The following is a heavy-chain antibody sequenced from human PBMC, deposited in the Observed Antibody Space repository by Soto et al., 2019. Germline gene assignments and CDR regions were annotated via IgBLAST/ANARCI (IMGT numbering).Heavy chain of an antibody. CDR1: GGSISSSSYY. J-gene: IGHJ6*02. CDR3: GTQVVAGSYYYYGMDV. V-gene: IGHV4-39*01. D-gene: IGHD6-19*01. CDR2: IYYSGST. Sequence: QLQLQESGPGLVKPSETLSLTCTVSGGSISSSSYYWGWILQPTGKGLEWIGSIYYSGSTYYNPFLKSRVTISVDTSKNQFSLKLSSVTAADTAVYYCGTQVVAGSYYYYGMDVWGQGTTVTVSS.